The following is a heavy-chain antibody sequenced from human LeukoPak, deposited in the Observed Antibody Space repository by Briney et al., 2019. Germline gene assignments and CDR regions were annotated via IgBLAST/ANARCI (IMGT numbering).Heavy chain of an antibody. D-gene: IGHD6-13*01. J-gene: IGHJ4*02. CDR3: AREPIAAAATFYYFDY. CDR1: GGTFSSYA. V-gene: IGHV1-69*13. Sequence: SVKVSCKASGGTFSSYAISWVRQAPGQGLEWMGGIIPIFGTANYAQKFQGRVTITADESTSTAYMELSSLRSEDTAVYYCAREPIAAAATFYYFDYWGQGTLVTVSS. CDR2: IIPIFGTA.